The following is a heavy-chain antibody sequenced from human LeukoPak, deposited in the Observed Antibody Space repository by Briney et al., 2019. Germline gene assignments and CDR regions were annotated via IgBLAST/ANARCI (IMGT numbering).Heavy chain of an antibody. CDR2: ISGNGVGT. J-gene: IGHJ4*02. CDR3: AKRGSTTYHFDS. CDR1: GFTFSSFA. D-gene: IGHD2-2*01. Sequence: GSLRLSCAASGFTFSSFAMRWVRQAPGKGLEWVSSISGNGVGTYYADSVKGRFTISRDNSKNSLSLQMNSLRVEDTAVYYCAKRGSTTYHFDSWGQGTLVTVSS. V-gene: IGHV3-23*01.